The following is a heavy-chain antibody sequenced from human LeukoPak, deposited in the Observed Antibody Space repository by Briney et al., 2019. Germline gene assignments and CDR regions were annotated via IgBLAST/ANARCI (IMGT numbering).Heavy chain of an antibody. CDR1: GFTLSSYT. V-gene: IGHV3-21*01. CDR2: ISSSSSYI. J-gene: IGHJ4*02. CDR3: ARVALVLRYFDWFNDY. D-gene: IGHD3-9*01. Sequence: TGGFLRLSCAASGFTLSSYTMNWVRQAPGKGLEWVSSISSSSSYIYYADSVKGRFTISRDNAKNSLYLQMNSLRAEDTAVYYCARVALVLRYFDWFNDYWGQGTLVTVSS.